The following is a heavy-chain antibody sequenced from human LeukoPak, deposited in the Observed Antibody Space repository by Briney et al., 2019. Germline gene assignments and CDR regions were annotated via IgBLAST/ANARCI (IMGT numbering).Heavy chain of an antibody. CDR3: AREGGFHSPAGI. D-gene: IGHD1-26*01. CDR2: IYYSGST. Sequence: PSETLSLTCNVSGGSISSYYWSWIRLPPGKGLEWIGYIYYSGSTNYNPSLKSRVTISVDTSKNQFSLKLSSVTAADTAVYYCAREGGFHSPAGIWGQGTMVTVSS. V-gene: IGHV4-59*12. CDR1: GGSISSYY. J-gene: IGHJ3*02.